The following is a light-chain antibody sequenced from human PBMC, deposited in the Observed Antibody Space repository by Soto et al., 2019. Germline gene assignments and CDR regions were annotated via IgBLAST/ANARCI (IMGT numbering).Light chain of an antibody. CDR1: QGIRDN. V-gene: IGKV1-6*01. CDR3: LQDYHYPRT. CDR2: AAS. Sequence: AIQMTQSPSSLSASVGDRVTITCRASQGIRDNLGWYQQKPGTAPKVLIYAASSLQSGVPSRFSGSGSGTDFTLTISSLQAEDFATYYCLQDYHYPRTFGQGTRVEIK. J-gene: IGKJ1*01.